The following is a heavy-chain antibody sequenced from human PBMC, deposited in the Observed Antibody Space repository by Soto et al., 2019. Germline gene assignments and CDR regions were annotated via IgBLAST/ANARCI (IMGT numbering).Heavy chain of an antibody. CDR1: GFTFSSYG. D-gene: IGHD2-2*01. CDR3: AKEVVPAAMFIWEYGMDV. Sequence: GGSLRLSCAASGFTFSSYGMHWVRQAPGKGLEWVAVISYDGSNKYYADSVKGRFTISRDNSKNTLYLQMNSLRAEDTAVYYCAKEVVPAAMFIWEYGMDVWGQGTTVTVSS. J-gene: IGHJ6*02. CDR2: ISYDGSNK. V-gene: IGHV3-30*18.